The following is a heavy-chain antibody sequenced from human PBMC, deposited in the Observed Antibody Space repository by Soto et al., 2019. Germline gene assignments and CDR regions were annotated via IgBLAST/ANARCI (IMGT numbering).Heavy chain of an antibody. Sequence: EVQLLESGGGLVQPGGSLRLSCAASGFTFNSYAMTWVRQAPGKGLEWISIISGSGDNTYYADSVKGRFTISRDNSKNTLYLQVNSLRAEDTAIYYCAKEVADYAHAFDIWGQGTTVTVSS. CDR2: ISGSGDNT. V-gene: IGHV3-23*01. J-gene: IGHJ3*02. CDR1: GFTFNSYA. D-gene: IGHD4-17*01. CDR3: AKEVADYAHAFDI.